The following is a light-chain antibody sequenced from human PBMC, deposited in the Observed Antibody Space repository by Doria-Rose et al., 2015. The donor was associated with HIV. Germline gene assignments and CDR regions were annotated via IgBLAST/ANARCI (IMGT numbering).Light chain of an antibody. V-gene: IGLV1-51*02. CDR2: ENN. CDR1: SSNIGNNY. J-gene: IGLJ2*01. Sequence: QPVLTQPPSVSAAVGQKVTISCSGSSSNIGNNYVSWYQQLPGTAPKVLIYENNKRPSGIPDRFSGSKSGTSATLGITGLQTGGEADYYCGTWDNSLSAVLFGGGTKVTVL. CDR3: GTWDNSLSAVL.